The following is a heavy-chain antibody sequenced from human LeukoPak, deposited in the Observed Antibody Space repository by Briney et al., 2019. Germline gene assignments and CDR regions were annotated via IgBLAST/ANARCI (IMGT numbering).Heavy chain of an antibody. CDR1: VYTFTKYG. CDR2: ISTYNGDT. D-gene: IGHD6-19*01. V-gene: IGHV1-18*01. CDR3: ARDRSNTSGWYIYFGY. Sequence: ASVKVSCKASVYTFTKYGIAWVRQAPGQGRAWVGWISTYNGDTKYAQKLQGRVTMTTDTSTTTAYMELRRLRSEDTAVYYCARDRSNTSGWYIYFGYWGQGSLVTVCS. J-gene: IGHJ4*02.